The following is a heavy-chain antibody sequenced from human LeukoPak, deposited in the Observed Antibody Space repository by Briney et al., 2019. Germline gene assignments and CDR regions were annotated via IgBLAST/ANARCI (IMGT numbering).Heavy chain of an antibody. V-gene: IGHV3-53*01. CDR3: GRDLSTYYQDRSDSSRRDY. CDR2: IYSGGST. J-gene: IGHJ4*02. D-gene: IGHD3-10*01. CDR1: GFTVGYNY. Sequence: GGFLRLSCVASGFTVGYNYMRWVRQAPGKGLEWIAVIYSGGSTYYADSVRGRFTISRDNSRNIVHLQMDSLRAADTAMYFCGRDLSTYYQDRSDSSRRDYWGQGTRVTVSS.